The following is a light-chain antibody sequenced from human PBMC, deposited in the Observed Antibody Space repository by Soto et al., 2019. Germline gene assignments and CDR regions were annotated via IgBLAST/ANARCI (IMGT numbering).Light chain of an antibody. Sequence: DIQMTQSPATLSASVGDRVTITCRASQSITNCLAWYQQKPGKAPKLLIYDASSLESGVPSRFSGSGSGTEFTLTIRSLRPDDFATYYCQQYNSSSPGTFGQGTKVDIK. CDR1: QSITNC. V-gene: IGKV1-5*01. CDR3: QQYNSSSPGT. J-gene: IGKJ1*01. CDR2: DAS.